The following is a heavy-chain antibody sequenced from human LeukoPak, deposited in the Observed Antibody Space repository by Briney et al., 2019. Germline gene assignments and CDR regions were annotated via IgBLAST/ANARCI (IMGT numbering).Heavy chain of an antibody. D-gene: IGHD6-19*01. V-gene: IGHV1-2*02. Sequence: ASVKVSCKASGYTFTDYYLHWVRQAPGQGLEWMGWINPTSGATNYAQNFQGRVTMTWDTSISTAYMELSRLSSDDTAIYFCARRGLRLAVAASYYFALDVWGQGTTVTVSS. CDR3: ARRGLRLAVAASYYFALDV. CDR2: INPTSGAT. CDR1: GYTFTDYY. J-gene: IGHJ6*02.